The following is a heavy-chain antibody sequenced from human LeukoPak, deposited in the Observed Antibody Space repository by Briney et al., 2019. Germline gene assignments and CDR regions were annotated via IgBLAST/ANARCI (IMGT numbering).Heavy chain of an antibody. D-gene: IGHD2-15*01. CDR3: ARGFNLRHRYCSGGSCYRSNENIDY. CDR2: IYYSGST. V-gene: IGHV4-59*12. CDR1: GGSISSYY. Sequence: SETLSLTCTVSGGSISSYYWSWIRQPPGKGLEWIGCIYYSGSTNCNPSLKSRVTISVDTSKNQFSLKLSSVTAADTAVYYCARGFNLRHRYCSGGSCYRSNENIDYWGQGTLVTVSS. J-gene: IGHJ4*02.